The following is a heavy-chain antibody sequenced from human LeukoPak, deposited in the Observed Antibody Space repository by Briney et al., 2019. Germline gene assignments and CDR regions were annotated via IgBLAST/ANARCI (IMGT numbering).Heavy chain of an antibody. V-gene: IGHV3-21*01. D-gene: IGHD5-12*01. CDR1: GFTFSSYS. Sequence: GGSLRLSCAASGFTFSSYSMNWVRQAPGKGLEWVSSISSSSSYIYYADSVKGRFTISRDNAKNSLYLQMNSLRAEDTAVYYCARDYIIVATIPFDHWGQGTLVTVSS. J-gene: IGHJ4*02. CDR2: ISSSSSYI. CDR3: ARDYIIVATIPFDH.